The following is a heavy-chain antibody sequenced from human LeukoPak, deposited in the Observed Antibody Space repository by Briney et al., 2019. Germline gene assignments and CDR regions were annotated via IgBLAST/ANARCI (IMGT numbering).Heavy chain of an antibody. CDR1: GFTFSSYS. CDR3: AKESVVRRWLPYFDY. Sequence: GGSLRLSCAASGFTFSSYSMNWVRQAPGKGLEWVSAISGSGGSTYYADSVKGRFTISRDNSKNTLYLQMNSLRAEDTAVYYCAKESVVRRWLPYFDYWGQGTLVTVSS. D-gene: IGHD5-24*01. V-gene: IGHV3-23*01. CDR2: ISGSGGST. J-gene: IGHJ4*02.